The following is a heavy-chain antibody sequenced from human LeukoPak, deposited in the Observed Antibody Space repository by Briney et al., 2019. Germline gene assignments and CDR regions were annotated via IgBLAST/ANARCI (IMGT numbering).Heavy chain of an antibody. V-gene: IGHV4-39*01. CDR3: ARLNIVVVPAASVDI. D-gene: IGHD2-2*01. J-gene: IGHJ3*02. CDR2: IYYSGST. Sequence: PSETLSLTCTVSGGSISSSSYYWGWIRQPRGKGLEWIGSIYYSGSTYDNPTRKSRITISVHTSKNQFSLKLSSVTAADTAVYYCARLNIVVVPAASVDIRGQGTMVTVSA. CDR1: GGSISSSSYY.